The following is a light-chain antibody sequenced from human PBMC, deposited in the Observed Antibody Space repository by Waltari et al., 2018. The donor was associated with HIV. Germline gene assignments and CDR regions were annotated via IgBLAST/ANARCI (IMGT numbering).Light chain of an antibody. J-gene: IGLJ2*01. CDR3: SSYTSRNTVV. Sequence: QSALTQPASVSGSPGQSITISCSGTSSDVGAYNYVSWYRHHPGKAPELMIYEVFNRPSGVSNRFSGSKPDNTASLTISGLQADDEADYYCSSYTSRNTVVFGGGTKVTVL. CDR2: EVF. CDR1: SSDVGAYNY. V-gene: IGLV2-14*01.